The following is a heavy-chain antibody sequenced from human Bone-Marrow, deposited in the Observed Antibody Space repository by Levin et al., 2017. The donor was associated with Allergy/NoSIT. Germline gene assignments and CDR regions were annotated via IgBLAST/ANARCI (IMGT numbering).Heavy chain of an antibody. V-gene: IGHV5-51*01. D-gene: IGHD6-19*01. CDR3: ARHGGSGWYLNAFYGLDV. Sequence: HGESLKISCTASGYSFSSFWIVWVRQMPGKGLEWMGLIYPGDSDTKYSPSFQGQVTMSADKSVNTVYLEWSSLRASDTALYYCARHGGSGWYLNAFYGLDVWGQGTTVIVSS. J-gene: IGHJ6*02. CDR1: GYSFSSFW. CDR2: IYPGDSDT.